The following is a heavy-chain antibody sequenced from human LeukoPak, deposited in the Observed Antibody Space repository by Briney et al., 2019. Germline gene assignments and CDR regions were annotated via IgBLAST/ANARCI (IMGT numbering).Heavy chain of an antibody. CDR3: ARDAGYYYGSGSYYNHFDY. D-gene: IGHD3-10*01. CDR1: GFTFSSYW. CDR2: IKQDGSEK. J-gene: IGHJ4*02. Sequence: GGSLRLSCAASGFTFSSYWMSWVRQAPGKGLEWVANIKQDGSEKYYVDSVKGRFTISRDNAKNSLYLQMNSLRAEDTAVYYCARDAGYYYGSGSYYNHFDYWGQGTLVTVSS. V-gene: IGHV3-7*01.